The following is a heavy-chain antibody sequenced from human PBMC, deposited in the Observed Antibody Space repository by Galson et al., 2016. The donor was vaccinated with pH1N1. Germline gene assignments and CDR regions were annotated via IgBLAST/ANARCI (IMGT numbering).Heavy chain of an antibody. CDR1: GYSFTTYW. J-gene: IGHJ4*02. CDR2: MWPNDSDP. CDR3: ASQGASSPGGGF. Sequence: QSGAEVKKPGESLKISCKGSGYSFTTYWIGWVRQMPGKGLEWMGIMWPNDSDPRYSPSFEGQVTISVDKSIATAYLPWTSLKTPDTAMYHCASQGASSPGGGFWGQGTLVTVSS. V-gene: IGHV5-51*01. D-gene: IGHD3-10*01.